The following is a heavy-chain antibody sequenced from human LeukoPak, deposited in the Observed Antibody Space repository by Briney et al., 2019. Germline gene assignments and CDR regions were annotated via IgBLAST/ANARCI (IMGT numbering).Heavy chain of an antibody. CDR2: INPNSGGT. CDR1: GYTFTGYY. Sequence: ASVKVSCKASGYTFTGYYMHWVRQAPGQGLEWMGWINPNSGGTNYAQKFQGRVTMTRDTSISTAYMELSRLRSDDTAVYYCARGDYYGSGSYYNNWGQGTLVTVSS. V-gene: IGHV1-2*02. J-gene: IGHJ4*02. D-gene: IGHD3-10*01. CDR3: ARGDYYGSGSYYNN.